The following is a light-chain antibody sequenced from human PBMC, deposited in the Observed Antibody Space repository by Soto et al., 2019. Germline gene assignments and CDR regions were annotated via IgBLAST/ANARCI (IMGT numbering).Light chain of an antibody. CDR2: ASS. V-gene: IGKV3-15*01. CDR3: QNYNGYSWT. Sequence: EIVMTQSPATLFVSPGQSATLSCRASQSIRSHLAWYQLRPGQAPRVLRYASSTRATGVPARFSGSGSGTEFTLTITSLQPDDFATYDCQNYNGYSWTFGQGTKVDIK. J-gene: IGKJ1*01. CDR1: QSIRSH.